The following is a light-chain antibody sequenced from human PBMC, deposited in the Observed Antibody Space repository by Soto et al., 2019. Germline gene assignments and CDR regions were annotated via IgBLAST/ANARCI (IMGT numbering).Light chain of an antibody. CDR2: AAS. Sequence: EIVMTQSPATLSVSPGERATLSCRASQRVSSHLAWYQQKPGQAPRLLIYAASSRATGIPDRFSGSGSGTDFTLTIDGLEPEDFVVYYCQQYGYSPITFGQGTRLETK. J-gene: IGKJ5*01. CDR3: QQYGYSPIT. V-gene: IGKV3-20*01. CDR1: QRVSSH.